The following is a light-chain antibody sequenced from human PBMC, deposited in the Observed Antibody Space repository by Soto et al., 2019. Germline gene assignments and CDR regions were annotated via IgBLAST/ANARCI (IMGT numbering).Light chain of an antibody. CDR3: PQSNSFPLLT. J-gene: IGKJ4*01. V-gene: IGKV1-12*01. CDR1: HGISSC. Sequence: DIQMTQSPSSVSASVGDRVTITCRASHGISSCVAWYQQKPGKAPKLLIYAASSLQSGVPSRFSCSGSGTDFTLTITSLQTEDFATYFCPQSNSFPLLTGGGGTKVEI. CDR2: AAS.